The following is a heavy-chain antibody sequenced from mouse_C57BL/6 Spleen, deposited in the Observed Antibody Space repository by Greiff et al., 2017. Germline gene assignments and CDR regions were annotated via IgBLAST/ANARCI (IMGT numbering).Heavy chain of an antibody. V-gene: IGHV1-50*01. CDR2: IDPSDSYT. Sequence: VQLQQPGAELVKPGASVKLSCKASGYTFTSYWMQWVKQRPGQGLEWIGEIDPSDSYTNYNQKFKGKATLTVDTSSSTAYMQLSSLTSEDSAVYYCARRNYDYYAMDYWGQGTSVTVSS. CDR3: ARRNYDYYAMDY. CDR1: GYTFTSYW. D-gene: IGHD2-1*01. J-gene: IGHJ4*01.